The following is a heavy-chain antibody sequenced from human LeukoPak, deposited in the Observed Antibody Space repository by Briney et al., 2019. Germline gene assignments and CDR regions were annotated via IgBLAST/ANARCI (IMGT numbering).Heavy chain of an antibody. V-gene: IGHV3-73*01. CDR2: IRTKSYNYAT. D-gene: IGHD3-3*01. Sequence: GGSLKLSCAASGFTFSGSTIHWVRKASGKGLEWVGRIRTKSYNYATTYTASPKGRFTISRDDSKNTAYLQMNSLKTGDTAVYYCTSHVAIFGEDWGQGTLVTVSS. CDR3: TSHVAIFGED. CDR1: GFTFSGST. J-gene: IGHJ4*02.